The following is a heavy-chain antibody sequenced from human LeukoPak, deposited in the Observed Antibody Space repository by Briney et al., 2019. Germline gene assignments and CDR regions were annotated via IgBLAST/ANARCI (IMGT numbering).Heavy chain of an antibody. V-gene: IGHV3-15*01. CDR2: IKSKTDGGTT. CDR3: TTGPLWSGYYTGVNY. D-gene: IGHD3-3*01. Sequence: GGSLRLSCAASGFTFSNAWMSWVRQAPGKGLEWVGRIKSKTDGGTTDYAAPAKGRFTISRDDSKNTLYLQMNSLKTEDTAVYYCTTGPLWSGYYTGVNYWGQGTLVTVSS. J-gene: IGHJ4*02. CDR1: GFTFSNAW.